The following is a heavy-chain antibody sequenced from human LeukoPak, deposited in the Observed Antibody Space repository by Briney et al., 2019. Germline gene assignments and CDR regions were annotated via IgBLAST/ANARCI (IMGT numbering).Heavy chain of an antibody. D-gene: IGHD6-19*01. Sequence: SETLSLTCGVSGAAISSYYWSWIRQSPRKGLEWIGYIHHSGSTDYHPSLRGRVTISADTSQSQFSLSLTSVPAADTAVYFCASTRGGVAVSGRGDFDIWGQGTVVTVSP. J-gene: IGHJ3*02. CDR2: IHHSGST. V-gene: IGHV4-4*09. CDR3: ASTRGGVAVSGRGDFDI. CDR1: GAAISSYY.